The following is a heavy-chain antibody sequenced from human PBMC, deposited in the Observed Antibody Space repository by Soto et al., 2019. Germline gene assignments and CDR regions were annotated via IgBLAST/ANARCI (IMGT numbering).Heavy chain of an antibody. CDR3: ARVAGTSYYDILTGYKPDIRHGAFDI. J-gene: IGHJ3*02. Sequence: LSLTCAVYVGSFSGYYWSWIRQPPGKGLEWIAEINHSGSTNCNPSLKSRVTISVDTSKNQFSLQLSSVTAADTAVYYCARVAGTSYYDILTGYKPDIRHGAFDIWGRGTMVTVSS. D-gene: IGHD3-9*01. CDR1: VGSFSGYY. V-gene: IGHV4-34*01. CDR2: INHSGST.